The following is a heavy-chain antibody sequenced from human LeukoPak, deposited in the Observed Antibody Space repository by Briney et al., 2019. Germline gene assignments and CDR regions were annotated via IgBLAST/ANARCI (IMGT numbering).Heavy chain of an antibody. CDR3: ARDIGVHGSGTANDY. D-gene: IGHD3-10*01. V-gene: IGHV3-30-3*01. CDR1: GFTFSSYA. Sequence: PGGSLRLSCAASGFTFSSYAMHWVRQAPGKGLEWVAVISYDGSNKYYADSVKGRFTISRDNSKNTLYLQMNSLRVEDTAIYYCARDIGVHGSGTANDYWGQGTLVTVSS. J-gene: IGHJ4*02. CDR2: ISYDGSNK.